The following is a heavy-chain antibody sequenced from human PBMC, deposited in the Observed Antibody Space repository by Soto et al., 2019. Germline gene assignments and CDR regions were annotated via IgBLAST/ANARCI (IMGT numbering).Heavy chain of an antibody. CDR2: IGTAGDT. CDR1: GFTFSSYD. CDR3: ARDHRYCSSTSCYTVGGPYYYYGMDV. D-gene: IGHD2-2*02. J-gene: IGHJ6*02. V-gene: IGHV3-13*01. Sequence: GGSLRLSCAASGFTFSSYDMHWVRQATGKGLEWVSAIGTAGDTYYPGSVKGRFTTSRENAKNSLYLQMNSLRAGDTAVYYCARDHRYCSSTSCYTVGGPYYYYGMDVWGQPTTVTVSS.